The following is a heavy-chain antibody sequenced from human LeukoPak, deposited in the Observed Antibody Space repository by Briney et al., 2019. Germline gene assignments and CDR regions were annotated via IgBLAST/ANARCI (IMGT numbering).Heavy chain of an antibody. J-gene: IGHJ6*02. CDR1: GFTFSSYG. V-gene: IGHV3-30*18. CDR3: AKVYDSQTPYYYYGMDV. Sequence: GGSLRLSCAASGFTFSSYGMHWVRQAPGKGLEWVAVISYDGSNKYYADSVKGRFTISRDNSKNTLYLQMNSLRAEDTAVYYCAKVYDSQTPYYYYGMDVWGQGTTVTVSS. D-gene: IGHD3-22*01. CDR2: ISYDGSNK.